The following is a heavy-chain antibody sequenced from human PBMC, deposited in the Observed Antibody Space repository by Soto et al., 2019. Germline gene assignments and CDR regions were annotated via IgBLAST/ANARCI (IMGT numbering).Heavy chain of an antibody. CDR1: GDSISTEGYY. V-gene: IGHV4-31*03. CDR3: ARSRSYYVGDFQK. D-gene: IGHD1-26*01. CDR2: IYYSGLT. J-gene: IGHJ1*01. Sequence: SETLSLTCSVSGDSISTEGYYWSWIRQHPGKGLEWIGYIYYSGLTSYNPSLKSRVTISRATSKNQFYLKLSSVTAADTAVYYCARSRSYYVGDFQKWGQGTLVTVSS.